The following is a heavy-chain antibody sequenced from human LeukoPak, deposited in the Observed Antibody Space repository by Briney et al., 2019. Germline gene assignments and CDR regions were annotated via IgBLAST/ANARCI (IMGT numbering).Heavy chain of an antibody. CDR2: VSYEGSTK. J-gene: IGHJ6*02. D-gene: IGHD4/OR15-4a*01. Sequence: GGSLRLSCAASGFTFSSYGMHWVRQAPGKGLEWVAVVSYEGSTKFYLDSVKGRFTISRDNSKNTLDLQMNSLRAEDTAVYYCAKEGSPMVASTLDVWGQGTTVTVSS. V-gene: IGHV3-30*18. CDR3: AKEGSPMVASTLDV. CDR1: GFTFSSYG.